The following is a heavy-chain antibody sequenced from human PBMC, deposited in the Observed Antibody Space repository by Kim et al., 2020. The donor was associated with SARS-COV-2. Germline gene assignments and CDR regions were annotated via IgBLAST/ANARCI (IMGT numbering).Heavy chain of an antibody. CDR1: GFTFSSYS. V-gene: IGHV3-21*01. Sequence: GGSLRLSCAASGFTFSSYSMNWVRQAPGKGLEWVSSIISSSSYIYYADSVKGRFTISRDNAKNSLYLQMNSLRAEDTAVYYCARAGAAAGAGWFDPWGQGTLVTVSS. D-gene: IGHD6-13*01. J-gene: IGHJ5*02. CDR2: IISSSSYI. CDR3: ARAGAAAGAGWFDP.